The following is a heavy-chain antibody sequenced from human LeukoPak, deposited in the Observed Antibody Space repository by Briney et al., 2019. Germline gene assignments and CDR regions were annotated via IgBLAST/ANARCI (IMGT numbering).Heavy chain of an antibody. CDR3: ATMGGLLDDNLFDL. D-gene: IGHD3-10*01. Sequence: SETLSLTCTVSGGSISSYYWSWIRQPPGKGLEWIGYIYYSGSTNYNPSLKSRVTTSVDTSKNQFSLKLSSVTAADTAVYYCATMGGLLDDNLFDLWGQGTLVTVSS. CDR2: IYYSGST. J-gene: IGHJ5*02. V-gene: IGHV4-59*08. CDR1: GGSISSYY.